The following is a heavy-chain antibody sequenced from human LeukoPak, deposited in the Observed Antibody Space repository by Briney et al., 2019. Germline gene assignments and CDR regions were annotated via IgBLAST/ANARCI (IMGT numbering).Heavy chain of an antibody. D-gene: IGHD3-22*01. V-gene: IGHV1-8*01. J-gene: IGHJ4*02. CDR3: ARVREDYYDSSGSIDY. Sequence: ASVKVSCKASGCTFTSYDINWVRQATGQGLEWMGWMNPNSGNTGYAQKFQGRVTMTRNTSISTAYMELSSLRSEDTAVYYCARVREDYYDSSGSIDYWGQGTLVTVSS. CDR2: MNPNSGNT. CDR1: GCTFTSYD.